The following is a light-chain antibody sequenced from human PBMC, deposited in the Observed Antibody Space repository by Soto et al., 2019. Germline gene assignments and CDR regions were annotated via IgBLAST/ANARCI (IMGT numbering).Light chain of an antibody. CDR1: QSISSY. Sequence: DIQITQSPSSLSASVGDRVTITCRASQSISSYLNWYQQKPGKAPKLLIYAASSLQSGVPSRFSGSRSGTDFNLNISSLQPEDVATYYGQQSYSTPPLVIFGQGTKLEIK. J-gene: IGKJ2*01. CDR3: QQSYSTPPLVI. V-gene: IGKV1-39*01. CDR2: AAS.